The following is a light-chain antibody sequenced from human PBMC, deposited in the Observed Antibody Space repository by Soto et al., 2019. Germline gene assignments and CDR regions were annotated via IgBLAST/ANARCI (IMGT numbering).Light chain of an antibody. CDR3: QQSYKIPVT. J-gene: IGKJ1*01. V-gene: IGKV1-39*01. CDR1: QSISGY. CDR2: GTL. Sequence: DIELTQSPSSLSASVGDRVTITCRASQSISGYLSWYQQKPGQAPKLLIYGTLRVQSGVPSRFSGSGSGTDFTLTITSLQPEDFAIYYCQQSYKIPVTFGQGTKVDIK.